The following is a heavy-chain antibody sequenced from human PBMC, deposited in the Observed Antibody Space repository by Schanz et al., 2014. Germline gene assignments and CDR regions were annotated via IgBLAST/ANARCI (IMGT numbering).Heavy chain of an antibody. J-gene: IGHJ4*02. CDR2: INQSGDT. CDR1: GGSFSGYY. V-gene: IGHV4-34*01. CDR3: ARLYCSTPGCYVSPNGFAKDY. Sequence: QVQLQQWGAGLLKPSETLSLTCAVSGGSFSGYYWSWIRQPPDTGLEWIGEINQSGDTNYNPSLKSRVPISVDTSNNQFSRKRRSVTAADTAVYYCARLYCSTPGCYVSPNGFAKDYWGQGTLVTVSS. D-gene: IGHD2-2*01.